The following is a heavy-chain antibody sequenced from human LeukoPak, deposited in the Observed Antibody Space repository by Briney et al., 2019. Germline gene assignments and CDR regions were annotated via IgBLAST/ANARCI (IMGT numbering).Heavy chain of an antibody. D-gene: IGHD2-2*01. J-gene: IGHJ4*02. CDR3: ARLVGYCSSTSCLDFDY. Sequence: SVKVSCKASGGTFSSYAISWVRQAPGQGLEWMGGIIPIFGTANYAQKFQGRVTITTDESTSTAYMELSSLRSEDTAVYYCARLVGYCSSTSCLDFDYWGKGTLVTVSS. V-gene: IGHV1-69*05. CDR2: IIPIFGTA. CDR1: GGTFSSYA.